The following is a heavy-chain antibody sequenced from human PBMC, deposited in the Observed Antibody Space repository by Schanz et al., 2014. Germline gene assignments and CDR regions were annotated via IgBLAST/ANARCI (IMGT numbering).Heavy chain of an antibody. Sequence: QVQLVESGGGLVQPGGSLRLSCAASGFTFSDYYMPWIRQAPGKGLEWVSHISGSSIHKNYADSVKGRFTISRDNAKNTLYLQMNSLRVDDTAFYFCAKVRGDQRGAFDSWGQGTLVTVS. CDR3: AKVRGDQRGAFDS. CDR1: GFTFSDYY. J-gene: IGHJ4*02. D-gene: IGHD4-17*01. V-gene: IGHV3-11*05. CDR2: ISGSSIHK.